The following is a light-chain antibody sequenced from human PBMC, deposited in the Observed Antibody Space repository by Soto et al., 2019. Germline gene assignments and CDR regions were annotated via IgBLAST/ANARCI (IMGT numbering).Light chain of an antibody. CDR3: QQANSFPFT. V-gene: IGKV1-12*01. CDR1: QGIGSW. CDR2: AAS. J-gene: IGKJ3*01. Sequence: DIQMTQSPSSVSASVGDRVTITCRASQGIGSWLAWYQQKPGKAPNLLIYAASSLQSGVPSRFSGSGSGTDFTLTISSLQPEDFATYYCQQANSFPFTFGHGTKVDIK.